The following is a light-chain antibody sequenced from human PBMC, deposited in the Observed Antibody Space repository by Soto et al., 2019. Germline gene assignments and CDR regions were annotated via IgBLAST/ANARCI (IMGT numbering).Light chain of an antibody. V-gene: IGKV3-20*01. J-gene: IGKJ1*01. CDR3: QQYGTSPWA. CDR2: AAS. Sequence: EIVLTQFPGTLSLSPGERATLSCMARQSVGRNYVAWYQQKPGQAPRVIIYAASNRASGIPDRFSGSGSGSDFTLTISRLEPEDFAVYYCQQYGTSPWAFGQGTKVEIK. CDR1: QSVGRNY.